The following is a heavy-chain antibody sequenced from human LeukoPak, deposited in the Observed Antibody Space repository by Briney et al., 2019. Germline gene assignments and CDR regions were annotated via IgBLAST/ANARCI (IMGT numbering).Heavy chain of an antibody. CDR1: GGSISSYY. CDR3: ARVQAGPRTFDY. CDR2: IYYSGST. J-gene: IGHJ4*02. D-gene: IGHD6-19*01. V-gene: IGHV4-59*01. Sequence: SETLSLTCTVSGGSISSYYWSWIRQPPGKGLEWIGYIYYSGSTNYNPSLKSRVTISVDTSKNQFSLRLSSVTAEGTAVYYCARVQAGPRTFDYWGQGTLVTVSS.